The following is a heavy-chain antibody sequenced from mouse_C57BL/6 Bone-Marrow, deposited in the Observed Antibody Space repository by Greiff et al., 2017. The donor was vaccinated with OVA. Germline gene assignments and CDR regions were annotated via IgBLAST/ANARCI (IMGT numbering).Heavy chain of an antibody. D-gene: IGHD1-1*02. Sequence: VQLQESGAELARPGASVKLSCKASGYTFTSYGISWVKQRTGQGLEWIGEIYPRSGNTYYNEKFKGKATLTADKSSSTAYMELRSLTSEDSAVYFCARSRVGSHWYFDVWGTGTTVTVSS. CDR1: GYTFTSYG. V-gene: IGHV1-81*01. CDR3: ARSRVGSHWYFDV. J-gene: IGHJ1*03. CDR2: IYPRSGNT.